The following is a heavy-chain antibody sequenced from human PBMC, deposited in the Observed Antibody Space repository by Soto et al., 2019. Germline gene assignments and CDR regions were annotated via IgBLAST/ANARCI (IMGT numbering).Heavy chain of an antibody. CDR2: TYYRSKWHN. Sequence: SQTLSLTCAISGDSVSSNSAAWNWIRQSPSRGLEWLGRTYYRSKWHNDYAVSVKSRITINPDTSKNQFSLQLNSVTPEDTAVYYCARDQGWFGERVFDYWGQGTLVTVSS. CDR1: GDSVSSNSAA. J-gene: IGHJ4*02. D-gene: IGHD3-10*01. V-gene: IGHV6-1*01. CDR3: ARDQGWFGERVFDY.